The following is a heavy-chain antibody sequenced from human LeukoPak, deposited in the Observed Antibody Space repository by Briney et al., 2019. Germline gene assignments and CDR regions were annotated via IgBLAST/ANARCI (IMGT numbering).Heavy chain of an antibody. CDR1: GFTFDDYA. J-gene: IGHJ4*02. Sequence: GGSLRLSCAASGFTFDDYAMHWVRQAPGKGLEWVSLISWDGGSTYYADSVKGRFTISRDNSKNSLYLQMNSLRAEDTALYYCAKEKNYGDFLGWFDYWGQGTLVTVSS. D-gene: IGHD4-17*01. CDR2: ISWDGGST. V-gene: IGHV3-43D*03. CDR3: AKEKNYGDFLGWFDY.